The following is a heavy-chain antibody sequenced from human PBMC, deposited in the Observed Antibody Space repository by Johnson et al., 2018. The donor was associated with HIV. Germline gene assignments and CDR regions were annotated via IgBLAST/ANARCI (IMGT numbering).Heavy chain of an antibody. V-gene: IGHV3-7*05. J-gene: IGHJ3*02. CDR2: IKQDGSEK. Sequence: VQLVESGGVVVQPGGSLRLSCAASGFTFSSYWMSWVRQAPGKGLEWVANIKQDGSEKYYVDSVKGRFTISRDNAKNSLYLQMHSLRAEDTAVYYCARDGPVDWVAAFDIWGQGTLVTVSS. D-gene: IGHD3-9*01. CDR1: GFTFSSYW. CDR3: ARDGPVDWVAAFDI.